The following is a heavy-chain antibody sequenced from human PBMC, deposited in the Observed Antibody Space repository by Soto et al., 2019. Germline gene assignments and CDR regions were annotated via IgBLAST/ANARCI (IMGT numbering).Heavy chain of an antibody. CDR3: ARSNYDFWSGYRPNIEYFQH. J-gene: IGHJ1*01. CDR2: IYYSGST. CDR1: GGSISSYY. Sequence: SETLSLTCTVSGGSISSYYWSWIRQPPGKGLEWIGYIYYSGSTNYNPSLKSRVTISVDTSKNQFSLKLSSVTAADTAVYYCARSNYDFWSGYRPNIEYFQHWGQGTLVTVSS. V-gene: IGHV4-59*01. D-gene: IGHD3-3*01.